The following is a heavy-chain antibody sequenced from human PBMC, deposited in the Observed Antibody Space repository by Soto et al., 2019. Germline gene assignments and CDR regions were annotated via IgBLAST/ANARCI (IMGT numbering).Heavy chain of an antibody. D-gene: IGHD6-19*01. V-gene: IGHV1-69*01. CDR3: GKEVAGNYYYYYGMDV. CDR1: EGTFSSYA. Sequence: QVQLVQSGAEVKKPGSSVKVSCKASEGTFSSYAISWVRQAPGQGLEWMGGIIPIFGTANYAQKFQGRVTITADESTSTAYMELSSLRSEDTAVYYCGKEVAGNYYYYYGMDVWGQGTTVTVSS. CDR2: IIPIFGTA. J-gene: IGHJ6*02.